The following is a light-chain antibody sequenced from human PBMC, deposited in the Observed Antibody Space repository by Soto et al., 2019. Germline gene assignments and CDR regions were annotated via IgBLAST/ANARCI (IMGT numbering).Light chain of an antibody. CDR2: DAS. J-gene: IGKJ4*01. CDR3: QQYNSYSPALT. V-gene: IGKV1-5*01. Sequence: DIQMTQSPSTLSASVGDRVTITCRASQSISSWLAWYQQKPGKAPKLLIYDASSLESGVPSRFSGSGSGTEFTLTISSPQPDDFATYYCQQYNSYSPALTFGGGTKVDIK. CDR1: QSISSW.